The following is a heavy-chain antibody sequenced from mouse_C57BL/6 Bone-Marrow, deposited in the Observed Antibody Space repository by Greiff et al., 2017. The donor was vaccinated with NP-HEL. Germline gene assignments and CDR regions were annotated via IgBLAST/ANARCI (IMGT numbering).Heavy chain of an antibody. J-gene: IGHJ3*01. CDR1: GYTFTDYE. CDR2: IDPETGGT. D-gene: IGHD1-1*01. CDR3: TSYYEGFAY. V-gene: IGHV1-15*01. Sequence: QVHVKQSGAELVRPGASVTLSCKASGYTFTDYEMHWVKQTPVHGLEWIGAIDPETGGTAYNQKFKGKAILTADKSSSTAYMELRSLTSEDSAVYYCTSYYEGFAYWGQGTLVTVSA.